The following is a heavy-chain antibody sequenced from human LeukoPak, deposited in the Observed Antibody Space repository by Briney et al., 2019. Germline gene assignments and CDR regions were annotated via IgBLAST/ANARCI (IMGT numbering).Heavy chain of an antibody. V-gene: IGHV3-30*03. CDR2: ISYDGSNK. J-gene: IGHJ3*02. Sequence: GGSLRLSCAASGFTFSSYGMHWVRQAPGKGLEWVAVISYDGSNKFYPDSVKGRFTISRDNSNLYLQMNSLRAEDTAVYYCVRERTGRGAFDIWGQGTMVTVSS. CDR3: VRERTGRGAFDI. D-gene: IGHD3/OR15-3a*01. CDR1: GFTFSSYG.